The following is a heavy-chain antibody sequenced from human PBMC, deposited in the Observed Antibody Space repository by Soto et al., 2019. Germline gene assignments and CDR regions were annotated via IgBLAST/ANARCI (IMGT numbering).Heavy chain of an antibody. CDR1: GFIFSDYY. Sequence: DLEESGGGLVKPGGSLRLSCTASGFIFSDYYMSWIRQAPGKGLEWVSDISNSGRITHHADSVAGRFTISRDNAKDSLYLQMNGLGPEDSAIYYCARDHGGGGLTLEYWGQGTLVTVSS. CDR3: ARDHGGGGLTLEY. V-gene: IGHV3-11*01. J-gene: IGHJ4*02. D-gene: IGHD3-16*01. CDR2: ISNSGRIT.